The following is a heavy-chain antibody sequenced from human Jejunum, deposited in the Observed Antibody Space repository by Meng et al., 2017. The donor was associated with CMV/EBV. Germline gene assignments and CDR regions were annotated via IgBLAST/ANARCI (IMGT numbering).Heavy chain of an antibody. D-gene: IGHD2-2*02. Sequence: SSSAIHWVRQATGKGLEWVAVISFLGHERNYADSVKGRFTILSDDYNNTVYLQMNSLTVEDTAVYYCARDVYCSGTSCFTNWFDPWGQGTLVTVSS. V-gene: IGHV3-30*04. J-gene: IGHJ5*02. CDR2: ISFLGHER. CDR3: ARDVYCSGTSCFTNWFDP. CDR1: SSSA.